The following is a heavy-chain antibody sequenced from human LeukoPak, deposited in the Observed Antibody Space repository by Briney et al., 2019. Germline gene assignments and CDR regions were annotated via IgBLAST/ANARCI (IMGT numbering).Heavy chain of an antibody. Sequence: GGSLRLSCAASGFTFSSYDMHWVRQTAGKGLEWVSAISIAGATYYADSVKGRFTISRDNSKNTLYLQMNSLRAEDTAVYYCAKESSRRGGDVDYWGQGTLVTVSS. J-gene: IGHJ4*02. D-gene: IGHD3-16*01. V-gene: IGHV3-23*01. CDR2: ISIAGAT. CDR1: GFTFSSYD. CDR3: AKESSRRGGDVDY.